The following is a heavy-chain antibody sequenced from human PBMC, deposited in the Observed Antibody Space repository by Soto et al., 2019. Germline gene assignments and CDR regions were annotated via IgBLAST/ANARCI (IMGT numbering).Heavy chain of an antibody. D-gene: IGHD3-3*01. CDR3: ARLNYDFWSGYYTGSKLVAFDI. V-gene: IGHV1-18*01. Sequence: QVQLVQSGAEVKKPGASVKVSCKASGYTFTSYGISWVRQAPEQGLEWMGWISAYNGNTNYAQKLQGRVTMTTDTSTSTAYMELRSLRSDDTAVYYCARLNYDFWSGYYTGSKLVAFDIWGQGTMVTVSS. CDR2: ISAYNGNT. J-gene: IGHJ3*02. CDR1: GYTFTSYG.